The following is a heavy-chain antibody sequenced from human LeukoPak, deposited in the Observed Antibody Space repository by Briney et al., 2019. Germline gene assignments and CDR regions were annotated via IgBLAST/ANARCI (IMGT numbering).Heavy chain of an antibody. Sequence: GSSVKVSCKTSGITFSSYAMSWVRQAPGQGLEWMGRIIPMLGLTDYAQKFQGRVTITADTSTRTAYMELSSLRSEDTAVYYCARAGRLQPRYYLDYWGQGTLVTVSS. CDR1: GITFSSYA. CDR2: IIPMLGLT. V-gene: IGHV1-69*04. CDR3: ARAGRLQPRYYLDY. J-gene: IGHJ4*02. D-gene: IGHD5-24*01.